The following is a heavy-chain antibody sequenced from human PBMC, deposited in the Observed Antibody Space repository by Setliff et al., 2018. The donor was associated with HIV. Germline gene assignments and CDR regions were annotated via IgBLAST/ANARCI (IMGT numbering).Heavy chain of an antibody. V-gene: IGHV3-74*01. J-gene: IGHJ4*02. CDR3: ARGIVHLPYYFDY. Sequence: GGSLRLSCAASGFSFSDFWMHWVRQVPGKGLAWVSRVYSAGTTTTYADSVKGRFTISRDNGKNTLYLQMNSLRAEDTAVYYCARGIVHLPYYFDYWGQGTLVTVS. CDR2: VYSAGTTT. D-gene: IGHD3-16*02. CDR1: GFSFSDFW.